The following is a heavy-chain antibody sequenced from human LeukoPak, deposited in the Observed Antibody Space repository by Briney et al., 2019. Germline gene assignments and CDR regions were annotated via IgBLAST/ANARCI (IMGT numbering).Heavy chain of an antibody. CDR2: IYHSVST. CDR1: GGSLSRYF. Sequence: SETLSLTCTVSGGSLSRYFWTWVRQPPGKVLEWIGYIYHSVSTNYNPSLKIRVTISVDTPKNQSSLRLTAVTAAATVVYHCPRHVGYSNCGLPPAHFDYWGQGALVTVSS. J-gene: IGHJ4*02. CDR3: PRHVGYSNCGLPPAHFDY. D-gene: IGHD6-13*01. V-gene: IGHV4-59*08.